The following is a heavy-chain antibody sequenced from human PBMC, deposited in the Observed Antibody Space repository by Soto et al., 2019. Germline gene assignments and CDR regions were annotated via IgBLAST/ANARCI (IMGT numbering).Heavy chain of an antibody. J-gene: IGHJ6*03. D-gene: IGHD3-10*01. Sequence: VQLVESGGGLVQPGGSLRLSCAASGFTFSSYDMHWVRQATGKGLEWVSAIGTAGDTYYPGSVKGRFTISRENAKNSLYLQMNSLRAGDTAVYYCARASGSVYYYYMDVWGKGTTVTVSS. CDR1: GFTFSSYD. CDR3: ARASGSVYYYYMDV. V-gene: IGHV3-13*01. CDR2: IGTAGDT.